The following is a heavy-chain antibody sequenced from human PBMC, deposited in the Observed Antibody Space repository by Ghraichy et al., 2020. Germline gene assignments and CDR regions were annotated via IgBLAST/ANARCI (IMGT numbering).Heavy chain of an antibody. D-gene: IGHD1-7*01. CDR2: IYYSGST. CDR3: ASLAIWNYDY. CDR1: GGSISSSSYY. J-gene: IGHJ4*02. Sequence: ETLSLTCTVSGGSISSSSYYWGWLRQPPGKGLEWIGSIYYSGSTYYNPSLKSRVTISVDTSKNQFSLKLSSVTAADTAVYYCASLAIWNYDYWGQGTLVNVSS. V-gene: IGHV4-39*01.